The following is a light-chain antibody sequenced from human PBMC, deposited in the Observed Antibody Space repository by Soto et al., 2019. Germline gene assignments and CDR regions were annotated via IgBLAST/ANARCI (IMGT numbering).Light chain of an antibody. V-gene: IGLV4-69*01. Sequence: QLVLTQSPSASASLGASVKLTCTLNSGHSNYAIAWHQQQPEKGPRYLMNLNSDGSHSKGDGIPDRFSGSSSGAERYLTISSLQSEDEADYYCQTWGTGIRVFGGGTKLTVL. J-gene: IGLJ3*02. CDR2: LNSDGSH. CDR1: SGHSNYA. CDR3: QTWGTGIRV.